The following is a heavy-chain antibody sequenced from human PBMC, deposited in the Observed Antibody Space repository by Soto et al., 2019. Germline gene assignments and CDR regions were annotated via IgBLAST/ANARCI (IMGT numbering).Heavy chain of an antibody. Sequence: GGSLRLSCAASGFTFSSYSMNWVRQAPGKGLEWVSYISSSSSTIYYADSVKGRFTISRDNAKNSLYLQMNSLRDEDTAVYYCARESHYYDSSGYYYGMDVWGQGTTVTVSS. CDR3: ARESHYYDSSGYYYGMDV. D-gene: IGHD3-22*01. V-gene: IGHV3-48*02. CDR1: GFTFSSYS. CDR2: ISSSSSTI. J-gene: IGHJ6*02.